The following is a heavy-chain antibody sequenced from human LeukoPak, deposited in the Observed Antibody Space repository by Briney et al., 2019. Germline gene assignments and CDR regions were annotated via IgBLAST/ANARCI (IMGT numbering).Heavy chain of an antibody. CDR1: GFTLISYW. D-gene: IGHD2-21*01. CDR2: IKQDGSEK. CDR3: AGLCRSSGLLDP. V-gene: IGHV3-7*01. J-gene: IGHJ5*02. Sequence: GGSLRLSCAASGFTLISYWMCGVRQAPGKGLEWVANIKQDGSEKDYVDSVKGRFTLSRENATNSLYLQMNSLRAEDTAVYCCAGLCRSSGLLDPGRRGTVVTVSS.